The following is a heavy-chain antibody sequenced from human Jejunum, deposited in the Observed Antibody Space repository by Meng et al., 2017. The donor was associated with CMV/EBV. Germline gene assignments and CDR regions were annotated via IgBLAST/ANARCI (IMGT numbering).Heavy chain of an antibody. D-gene: IGHD3-10*01. CDR2: ISSGSAII. Sequence: YGIDWFRPAAGKGLEWVSYISSGSAIIGYADSVKSQFTISRDNARNSLYPRMNNVRADDTAVYYCAKQISLVRRRITGYYAMNVWSQGTTVTVSS. V-gene: IGHV3-48*04. CDR1: YG. CDR3: AKQISLVRRRITGYYAMNV. J-gene: IGHJ6*02.